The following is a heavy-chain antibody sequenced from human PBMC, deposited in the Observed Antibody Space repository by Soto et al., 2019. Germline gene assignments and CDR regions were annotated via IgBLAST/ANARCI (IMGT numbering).Heavy chain of an antibody. Sequence: EVQLVESGGGLVKPGGSLRLSCAASGFTFSSYSMNWVRQAPGKGLEWVSSISSSSSYIYYADSVKGRFTISRDNAKNSLYLQMNSLRAEDTAVYYCARDRLWFGEFDYYYYGMDVWGQGTTVTVSS. V-gene: IGHV3-21*01. D-gene: IGHD3-10*01. CDR2: ISSSSSYI. CDR3: ARDRLWFGEFDYYYYGMDV. J-gene: IGHJ6*02. CDR1: GFTFSSYS.